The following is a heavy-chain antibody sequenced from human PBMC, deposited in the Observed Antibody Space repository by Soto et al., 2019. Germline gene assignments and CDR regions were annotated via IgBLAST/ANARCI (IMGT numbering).Heavy chain of an antibody. V-gene: IGHV4-4*02. CDR3: ARDGPYSSSWYRRYYFDY. J-gene: IGHJ4*02. CDR2: IYHSGST. D-gene: IGHD6-13*01. Sequence: SETLSLTCAVSSGSISSSNWWSWVRQPPGKGLEWIGEIYHSGSTYYNPSLKSRVTISVDKSKNQFSLKLSSVTAADTAVYYCARDGPYSSSWYRRYYFDYWGQGTLVTVS. CDR1: SGSISSSNW.